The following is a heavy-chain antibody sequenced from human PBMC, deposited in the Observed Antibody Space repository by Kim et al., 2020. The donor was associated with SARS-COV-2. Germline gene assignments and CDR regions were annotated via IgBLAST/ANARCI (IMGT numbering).Heavy chain of an antibody. D-gene: IGHD6-19*01. CDR3: ASLTGYSSGWYADY. Sequence: GGSLRLSCAASGFTFDDYAMHWVRQAPGKGLEWVSGISWNSGSIGYADSVKGRFTISRDNAKNSLYLQMNSLRAEDTALYYCASLTGYSSGWYADYWGQGTLVTVSS. V-gene: IGHV3-9*01. CDR2: ISWNSGSI. CDR1: GFTFDDYA. J-gene: IGHJ4*02.